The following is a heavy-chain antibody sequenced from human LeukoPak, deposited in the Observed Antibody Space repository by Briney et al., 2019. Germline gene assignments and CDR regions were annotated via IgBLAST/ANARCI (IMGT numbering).Heavy chain of an antibody. CDR3: ARELRLGELSLPFDY. Sequence: GGSLRLSCAASGFTFSSYAMHWVRQAPGKGLEWVAVISYDGSNKYYADSVKGRFTISRDNSRNTLYLQMNSLRAEDTAVYYCARELRLGELSLPFDYWGQGTLDTVSS. V-gene: IGHV3-30-3*01. D-gene: IGHD3-16*02. CDR1: GFTFSSYA. CDR2: ISYDGSNK. J-gene: IGHJ4*02.